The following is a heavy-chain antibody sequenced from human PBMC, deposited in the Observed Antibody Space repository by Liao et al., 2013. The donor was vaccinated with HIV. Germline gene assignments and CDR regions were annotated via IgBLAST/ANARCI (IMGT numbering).Heavy chain of an antibody. Sequence: QVQLQESGPGLVKTLQTLSLTCTVSRGSINSGNFYWSWIRQPAGKGLEWIGRISRSGTTDYISSLKRRLSMSVDTSKNQFSLSLKSVTSADTAVYYCARASGWYPSIDYWGQGTLVTVSS. V-gene: IGHV4-61*02. J-gene: IGHJ4*02. CDR3: ARASGWYPSIDY. CDR2: ISRSGTT. D-gene: IGHD6-19*01. CDR1: RGSINSGNFY.